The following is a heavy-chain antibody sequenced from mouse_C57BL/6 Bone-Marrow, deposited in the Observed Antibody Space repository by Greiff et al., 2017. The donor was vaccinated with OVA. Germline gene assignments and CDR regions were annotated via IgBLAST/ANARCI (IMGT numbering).Heavy chain of an antibody. CDR1: GYTFTSYW. D-gene: IGHD2-3*01. CDR2: IHPNSGST. V-gene: IGHV1-64*01. Sequence: QVQLQQSGAELVKPGASVKLSCKASGYTFTSYWMHWVKQRPGQGLEWIGMIHPNSGSTNYNEKFKSKATLTVDKSSSTAYMQLSSLTSEDSAVYYCARRGYDGYLHYFDYWGQGTTLTVSS. CDR3: ARRGYDGYLHYFDY. J-gene: IGHJ2*01.